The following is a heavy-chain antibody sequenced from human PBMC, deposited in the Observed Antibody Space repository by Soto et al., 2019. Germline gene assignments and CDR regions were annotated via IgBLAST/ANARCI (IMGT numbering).Heavy chain of an antibody. D-gene: IGHD6-13*01. J-gene: IGHJ4*02. Sequence: EVQLLESGGGLVQPGGSLRLSCAASGFSFSSYGMNWVRLAPGEGLEWVSTVSPAGTTLYADSVRGRFTISRDNSKSTVDLQMNGLRDDDTAIYYCVRSWAYWGRGTVVTVSS. CDR2: VSPAGTT. CDR3: VRSWAY. V-gene: IGHV3-23*01. CDR1: GFSFSSYG.